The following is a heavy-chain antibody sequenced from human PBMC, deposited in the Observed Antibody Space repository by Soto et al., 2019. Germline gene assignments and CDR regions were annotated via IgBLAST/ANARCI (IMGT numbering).Heavy chain of an antibody. Sequence: GESLKISCKGSGYSFAGYWITWVRQKPGKGLEWMGRIDPSDSQTYYSPSFRGHVTISVTKSITTVFLQWSSLRAPDTAMYYCARQIYDSDTGPNFQYYFDSWGQGTPVTVSS. CDR2: IDPSDSQT. CDR1: GYSFAGYW. CDR3: ARQIYDSDTGPNFQYYFDS. D-gene: IGHD3-22*01. J-gene: IGHJ4*02. V-gene: IGHV5-10-1*01.